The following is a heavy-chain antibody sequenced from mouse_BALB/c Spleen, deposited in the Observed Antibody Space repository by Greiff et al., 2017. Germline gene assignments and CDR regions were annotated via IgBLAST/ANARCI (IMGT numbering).Heavy chain of an antibody. CDR1: GFTFTDYY. CDR3: ARAPYGNYYFDY. V-gene: IGHV7-3*02. J-gene: IGHJ2*01. D-gene: IGHD2-1*01. Sequence: VQLKESGGGLVQPGGSLRLSCATSGFTFTDYYMSWVRQPPGKALEWLGFIRNKANGYTTEYSASVKGRFTISRDNSQSILYLQMNTLRAEDSATYYCARAPYGNYYFDYWGQGTTLTVSS. CDR2: IRNKANGYTT.